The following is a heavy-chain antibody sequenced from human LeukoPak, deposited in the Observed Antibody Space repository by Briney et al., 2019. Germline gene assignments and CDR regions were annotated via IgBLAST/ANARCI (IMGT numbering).Heavy chain of an antibody. Sequence: SVKVSCKASGGTFSSYAISWVRQAPGQGLEWMGRIIPILGIANYAQKFQGRVTITADKSTSTAYMELSSLRSEDTAVYYCARGAPLTYDSSGLVFYWGQGTLVTVSS. J-gene: IGHJ4*02. CDR3: ARGAPLTYDSSGLVFY. V-gene: IGHV1-69*04. D-gene: IGHD3-22*01. CDR2: IIPILGIA. CDR1: GGTFSSYA.